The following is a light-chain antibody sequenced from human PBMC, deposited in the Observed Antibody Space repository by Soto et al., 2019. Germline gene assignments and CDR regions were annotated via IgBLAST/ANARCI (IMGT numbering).Light chain of an antibody. V-gene: IGKV3-20*01. CDR2: GAS. CDR3: QQYGNSPRR. J-gene: IGKJ1*01. Sequence: EIVLTQSPGTLSLSPGERATLFCRASQSVTSSYLAWYQQQPGQAPRLLIYGASTRATGIPDRFSGSGSGTDFTLTISRLEPEDFAVYYCQQYGNSPRRFGQWTKVEIK. CDR1: QSVTSSY.